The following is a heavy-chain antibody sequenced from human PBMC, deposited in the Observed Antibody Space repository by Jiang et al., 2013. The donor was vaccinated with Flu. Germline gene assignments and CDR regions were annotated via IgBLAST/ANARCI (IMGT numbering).Heavy chain of an antibody. CDR3: ARTQQQLVDFRAFDI. Sequence: LLKPSETLSLTCAVYGGPFSGYYWSWIRQPPGKGLEWIGEINHSGSTNYNPSLKSRVTISVDTSKNQFSLKLSSVTAADTAVYYCARTQQQLVDFRAFDIWGQGTMVTVSS. D-gene: IGHD6-13*01. J-gene: IGHJ3*02. CDR2: INHSGST. V-gene: IGHV4-34*01. CDR1: GGPFSGYY.